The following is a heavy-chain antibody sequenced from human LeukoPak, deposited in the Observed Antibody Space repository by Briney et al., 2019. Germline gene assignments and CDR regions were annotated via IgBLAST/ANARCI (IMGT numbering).Heavy chain of an antibody. CDR2: TSAYNGDT. J-gene: IGHJ5*02. Sequence: GASVTVSCKTSGYRFTNYGVHWVRQAPGQGLEWMGWTSAYNGDTKYGQKFQGRLTMTTDTSTSTAYLDVRSLRSEDTAVYYCARDLLRWQTNNRHAPWGQGTLVTVSS. D-gene: IGHD1-14*01. V-gene: IGHV1-18*01. CDR1: GYRFTNYG. CDR3: ARDLLRWQTNNRHAP.